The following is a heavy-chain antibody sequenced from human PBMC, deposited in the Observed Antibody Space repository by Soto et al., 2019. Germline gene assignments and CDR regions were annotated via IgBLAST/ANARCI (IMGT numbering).Heavy chain of an antibody. V-gene: IGHV3-9*01. CDR1: GFTFDDYA. CDR3: AKERGVVPGNAFDI. D-gene: IGHD3-3*01. CDR2: ISWNGGSI. Sequence: EVQLVESGGGLVQPGRSLRVSCAASGFTFDDYAMHWVRQAPGKGLEWVSGISWNGGSIDYADSVKGRFTMSRDNAKNARFLQINRVRAEDTALYYCAKERGVVPGNAFDIWGRGTMVTVSS. J-gene: IGHJ3*02.